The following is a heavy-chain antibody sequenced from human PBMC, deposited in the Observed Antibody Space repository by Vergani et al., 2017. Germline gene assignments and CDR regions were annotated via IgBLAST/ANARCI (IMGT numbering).Heavy chain of an antibody. CDR3: ASQKDYYGSGSYYNGQTSFDY. Sequence: QVQLQQWGAGLLKPSETLSLTCAVYGGFFSGYYWSWIRQPPGKGLVWGGEINHSGSTNYNPSLKSRVTISIDPSKNQFSLKLSSVTAAVTAVYYCASQKDYYGSGSYYNGQTSFDYWGQGTLVTVSS. CDR2: INHSGST. CDR1: GGFFSGYY. V-gene: IGHV4-34*01. D-gene: IGHD3-10*01. J-gene: IGHJ4*02.